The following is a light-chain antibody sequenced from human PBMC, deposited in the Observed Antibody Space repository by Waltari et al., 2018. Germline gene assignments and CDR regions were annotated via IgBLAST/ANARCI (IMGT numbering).Light chain of an antibody. J-gene: IGLJ3*02. CDR2: DVT. CDR1: TNDLGSYNY. V-gene: IGLV2-11*01. Sequence: SALTQPRSVSGPPGQSVTIPCTVPTNDLGSYNYVSWYQQHPGKAPKLIILDVTKRPSGVPDRLSGSKSGNTASLTISGLRAEDEAEYYCCSYAGSYTWVFGGGTKLTVV. CDR3: CSYAGSYTWV.